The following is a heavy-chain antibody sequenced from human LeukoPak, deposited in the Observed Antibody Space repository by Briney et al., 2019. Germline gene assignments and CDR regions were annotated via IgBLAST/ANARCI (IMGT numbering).Heavy chain of an antibody. J-gene: IGHJ4*02. CDR1: GGSINNYY. Sequence: SETLSLTCSVSGGSINNYYWSWIRQPAGKGLEWIGRTYTSGTINYNPSLKSRVTMSVDTSKNQLSLKLSSVTAADTAVYYCARGAYYYESASWGQGALVTVSS. D-gene: IGHD3-22*01. CDR3: ARGAYYYESAS. V-gene: IGHV4-4*07. CDR2: TYTSGTI.